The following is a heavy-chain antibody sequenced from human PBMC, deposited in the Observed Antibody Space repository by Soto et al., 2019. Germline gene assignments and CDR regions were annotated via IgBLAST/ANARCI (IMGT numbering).Heavy chain of an antibody. Sequence: GKSLKISCKGSGYSFTSYWISWVRQKPGKGLEWMGRIDPSDSYTNYSPSFQGHVTISADKSISTAYLQWSSLKASDTAMYYCARRYRIAAAGPYFDYWGQGTLVTVSS. CDR2: IDPSDSYT. CDR1: GYSFTSYW. D-gene: IGHD6-13*01. CDR3: ARRYRIAAAGPYFDY. J-gene: IGHJ4*02. V-gene: IGHV5-10-1*01.